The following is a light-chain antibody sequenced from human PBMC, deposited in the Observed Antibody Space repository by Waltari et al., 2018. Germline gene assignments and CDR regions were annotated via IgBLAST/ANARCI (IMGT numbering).Light chain of an antibody. CDR1: QTLSSSY. CDR2: RTS. V-gene: IGKV3-20*01. Sequence: EIVLTQSPDTLSLSPGERATLSCRASQTLSSSYLAWYQQKPGQAPRLLIYRTSSRATGIPDRLSGSGSGTDFSLTINRLEPEESAVYYCQQYGSPLWSFGQGTKVEIK. CDR3: QQYGSPLWS. J-gene: IGKJ1*01.